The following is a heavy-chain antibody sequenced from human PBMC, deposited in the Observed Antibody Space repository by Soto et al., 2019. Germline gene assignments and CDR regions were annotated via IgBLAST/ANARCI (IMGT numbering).Heavy chain of an antibody. CDR3: ARDPNRCFDY. V-gene: IGHV4-59*01. CDR1: GGSISSYY. J-gene: IGHJ4*02. CDR2: IYYSGST. D-gene: IGHD2-8*01. Sequence: SETLSLTCTVSGGSISSYYWSWIRQPPGKGLEWIGYIYYSGSTNYNPSLKSRVTISVDTSKNQFSLKLSSVTAADTAVYYCARDPNRCFDYCGQATLLTVSS.